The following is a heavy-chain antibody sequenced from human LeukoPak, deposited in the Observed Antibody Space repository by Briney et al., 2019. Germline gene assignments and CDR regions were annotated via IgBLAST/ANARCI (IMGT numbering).Heavy chain of an antibody. CDR2: IYPGDSDT. V-gene: IGHV5-51*01. CDR3: ARLLGTAAFDY. D-gene: IGHD3-16*01. J-gene: IGHJ4*02. CDR1: GYSFTSYL. Sequence: GESLKISCQGSGYSFTSYLIGWVRQMPGKGLEWMGIIYPGDSDTRYSPSFQGQVPISADKSISTSYLQWSSLKASDTAMYYGARLLGTAAFDYWGQGTLVTVSS.